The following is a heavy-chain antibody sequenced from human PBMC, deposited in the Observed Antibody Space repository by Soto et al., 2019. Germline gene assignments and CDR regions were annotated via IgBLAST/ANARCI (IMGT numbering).Heavy chain of an antibody. J-gene: IGHJ4*02. V-gene: IGHV4-34*01. Sequence: SETLSLTCAVYGGSFTDYYWSWIRQPPGKGRGWIGEINHDGSSSYNTSLQGRVTIAIETPKNQFSVKLSYVTAADTAVYYCARGKPTRYYDSSGYRAYWGQGTLLTVS. CDR1: GGSFTDYY. CDR3: ARGKPTRYYDSSGYRAY. D-gene: IGHD3-22*01. CDR2: INHDGSS.